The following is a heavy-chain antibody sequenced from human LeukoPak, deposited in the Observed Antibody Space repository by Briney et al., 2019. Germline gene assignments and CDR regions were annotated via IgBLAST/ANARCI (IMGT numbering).Heavy chain of an antibody. V-gene: IGHV4-30-4*07. J-gene: IGHJ5*02. Sequence: PSQTLSLTCAVSGGSISSGGYSWSWIRQPPGKGLEWIGYIYYSGSTYYNPSLKSRVTISVDTSKNQFSLKLSSVTAADTAVYYCASELAGWFDPWGQGTLVTVSS. D-gene: IGHD2-15*01. CDR1: GGSISSGGYS. CDR2: IYYSGST. CDR3: ASELAGWFDP.